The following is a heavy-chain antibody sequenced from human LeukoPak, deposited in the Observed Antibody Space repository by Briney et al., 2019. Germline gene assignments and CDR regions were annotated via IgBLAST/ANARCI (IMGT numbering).Heavy chain of an antibody. Sequence: PGGSLRLSCAASGFTVSSNYMSWVRQAPGKGLEWVSVIYSGGSTYYADSVKGRFTISRDNSKNTLYLQMNSLRAEDTAVYYCARGREAPPYYYDSSGYEFDYWGQGTLVTVSS. CDR3: ARGREAPPYYYDSSGYEFDY. CDR2: IYSGGST. V-gene: IGHV3-66*01. J-gene: IGHJ4*02. CDR1: GFTVSSNY. D-gene: IGHD3-22*01.